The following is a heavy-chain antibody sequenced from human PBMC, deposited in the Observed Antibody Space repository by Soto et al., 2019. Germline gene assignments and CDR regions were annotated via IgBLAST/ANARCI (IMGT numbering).Heavy chain of an antibody. CDR3: ARGNTYTNRWYYFDF. CDR2: INPTGGTT. Sequence: ASVKVSCKASGYTFTSFSVHWVRQAPGQGLEWMGLINPTGGTTNFAHNFQGTVTMTSDTSTSTVYMQLSSLRFEDTAIYYCARGNTYTNRWYYFDFWGQATPVTVYS. V-gene: IGHV1-46*01. CDR1: GYTFTSFS. J-gene: IGHJ4*01. D-gene: IGHD2-15*01.